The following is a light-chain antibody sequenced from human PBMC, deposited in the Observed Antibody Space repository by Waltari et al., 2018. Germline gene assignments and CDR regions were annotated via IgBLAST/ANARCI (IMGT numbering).Light chain of an antibody. CDR2: GVS. Sequence: QSALTQPASVSGSPGQSITIPCTGTNRDVGGYNYVSWFQQPPGTAPRLMIFGVSDRPSGVSNRFSGSKSGNTASLTISGLQAEDEAHYYCASYTSSYTWVFGGGTKLTVL. V-gene: IGLV2-14*03. J-gene: IGLJ3*02. CDR1: NRDVGGYNY. CDR3: ASYTSSYTWV.